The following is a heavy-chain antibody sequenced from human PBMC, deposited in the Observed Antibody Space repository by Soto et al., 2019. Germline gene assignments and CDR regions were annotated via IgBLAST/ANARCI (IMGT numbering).Heavy chain of an antibody. CDR2: IDWSSGDT. CDR1: GFTFDDYA. D-gene: IGHD3-10*01. J-gene: IGHJ6*02. V-gene: IGHV3-9*01. CDR3: AKCRSSWFESGLDV. Sequence: VQLVESGGGLVQPGRSLRLSCAASGFTFDDYAMHWVRQAPGKGLEWVSAIDWSSGDTGYADSVKGRFTISRDNAKNSLYLQMNSLRPEDTALYYCAKCRSSWFESGLDVWGQGTTVTVSS.